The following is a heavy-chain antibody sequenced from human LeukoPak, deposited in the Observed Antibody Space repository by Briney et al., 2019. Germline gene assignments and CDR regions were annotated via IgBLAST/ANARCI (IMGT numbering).Heavy chain of an antibody. CDR1: GGSITSGDYY. J-gene: IGHJ4*02. D-gene: IGHD3-22*01. V-gene: IGHV4-30-4*08. CDR3: ARGYYDNSGYLYYFDY. Sequence: SETLSLTCTVSGGSITSGDYYWSWIRQPPGKGLEWIGYIFYSGSPYYNPSLKSRVTISIDTSKHQFSLNLSPVTAADTAVYYCARGYYDNSGYLYYFDYWGQGTLVTVSS. CDR2: IFYSGSP.